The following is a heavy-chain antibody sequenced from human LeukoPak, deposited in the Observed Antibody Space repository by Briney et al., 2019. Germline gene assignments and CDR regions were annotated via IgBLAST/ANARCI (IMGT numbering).Heavy chain of an antibody. CDR3: ARRRDGYTYGIDV. Sequence: GESLKISCKGSGYTFTSYWIAWGRQMPGKGLVWMGRIYPGDSDTRYNPSFQGQVTISADKSISTAYLQWSSLNASDTAMYYCARRRDGYTYGIDVWGHGTTVTVSS. D-gene: IGHD5-24*01. CDR1: GYTFTSYW. J-gene: IGHJ6*02. CDR2: IYPGDSDT. V-gene: IGHV5-51*01.